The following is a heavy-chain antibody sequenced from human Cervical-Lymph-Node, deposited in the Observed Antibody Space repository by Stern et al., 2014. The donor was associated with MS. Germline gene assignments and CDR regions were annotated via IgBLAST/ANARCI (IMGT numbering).Heavy chain of an antibody. Sequence: VQLLESGPGLVKPLQTLSLTCTVSGGSVSSGGYFWTWIRQHPGKGLEWIGHVYYSGSIAYNPSLKSRVTISVDTSKNQFSLRLRSVTAADTAVYYCARNPALWYFDLWGRGTLAAVSS. V-gene: IGHV4-31*03. CDR3: ARNPALWYFDL. D-gene: IGHD3-3*02. CDR1: GGSVSSGGYF. J-gene: IGHJ2*01. CDR2: VYYSGSI.